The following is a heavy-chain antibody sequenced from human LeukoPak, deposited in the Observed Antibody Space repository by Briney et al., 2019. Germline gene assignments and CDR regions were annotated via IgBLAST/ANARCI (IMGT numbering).Heavy chain of an antibody. CDR2: IYYSGST. CDR3: ARDALWFGELLPAYYFDY. J-gene: IGHJ4*02. CDR1: GGSISSSSYY. V-gene: IGHV4-39*02. Sequence: SETLSLTCTVSGGSISSSSYYWGWIRQPPGKGLEWIGSIYYSGSTYYNPSLKSRVTISVDTSKNQFSLKLSSVTAADTAVYYCARDALWFGELLPAYYFDYWGQGTLVTVSS. D-gene: IGHD3-10*01.